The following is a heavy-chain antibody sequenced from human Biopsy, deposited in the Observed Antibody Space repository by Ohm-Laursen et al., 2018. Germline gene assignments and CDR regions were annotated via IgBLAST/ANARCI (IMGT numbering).Heavy chain of an antibody. CDR2: ISTYNGNT. Sequence: ASVKVSCKASGYTFSSYGINWVRQAPGQGLEWLGWISTYNGNTNYAQNLQGRVTMTTDTSTSTAYMELRSLRSDDTAAYYCARGGTLVVVPTAVLHSFDIWGQGTMVTVSS. CDR1: GYTFSSYG. CDR3: ARGGTLVVVPTAVLHSFDI. D-gene: IGHD2-2*01. V-gene: IGHV1-18*01. J-gene: IGHJ3*02.